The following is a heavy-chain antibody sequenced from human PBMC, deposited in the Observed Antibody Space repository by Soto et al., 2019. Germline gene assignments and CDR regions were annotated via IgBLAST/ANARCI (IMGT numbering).Heavy chain of an antibody. V-gene: IGHV3-21*01. CDR1: GFTFSSYS. CDR3: ASLTYYDFWSGYQIPVDY. CDR2: ISSSSYI. Sequence: EVQLVESGGGLVKPGGSLRLSCAASGFTFSSYSMNWVRQAPGKGLEWVSSISSSSYIYYADSVKGRFTISRDNAKNSLYLQMNSLRAEDTAVYYCASLTYYDFWSGYQIPVDYWGQGTLVTVSS. J-gene: IGHJ4*02. D-gene: IGHD3-3*01.